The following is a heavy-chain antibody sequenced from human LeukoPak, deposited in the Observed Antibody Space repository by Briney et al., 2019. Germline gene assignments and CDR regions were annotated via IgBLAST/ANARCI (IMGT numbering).Heavy chain of an antibody. CDR3: ARDGGRLGATFN. J-gene: IGHJ4*02. CDR2: IYYSGST. Sequence: SSETLSLTCTVSGGSISSSSNYLGWIRQPPGKGLEWIGSIYYSGSTYYNPSLKSRVTISVGTSKNQFSLRLSSVTAADTAVYYCARDGGRLGATFNWGQGTLVTVSS. CDR1: GGSISSSSNY. V-gene: IGHV4-39*07. D-gene: IGHD1-26*01.